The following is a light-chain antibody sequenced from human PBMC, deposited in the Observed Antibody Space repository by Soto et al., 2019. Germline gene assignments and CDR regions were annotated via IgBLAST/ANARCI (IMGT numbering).Light chain of an antibody. V-gene: IGKV1-39*01. Sequence: IQMTQSPPSLSASVGDRVIITCRASQSTNNYVNWYQQKPGKAPKLLIYATSILQGGVPPRFSGSGSETDYTLTITSLQPEEFGTYYCQQSFKTPLPFGAGTNVEIK. CDR2: ATS. CDR3: QQSFKTPLP. CDR1: QSTNNY. J-gene: IGKJ4*01.